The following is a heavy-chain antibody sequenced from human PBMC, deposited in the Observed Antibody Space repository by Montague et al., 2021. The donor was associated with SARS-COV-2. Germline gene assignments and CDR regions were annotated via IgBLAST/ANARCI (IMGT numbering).Heavy chain of an antibody. J-gene: IGHJ4*02. V-gene: IGHV4-4*02. CDR3: ARGPDSSGYYNDFDY. CDR1: GGSISSSHW. Sequence: SETLSLTCAVSGGSISSSHWFTWVRQPPGKGLEWIGDIYDSETINYNPSLKRRVTISVDRTKNQFSLKLSSVTAADTAVDYCARGPDSSGYYNDFDYWGQGTLVTVSS. CDR2: IYDSETI. D-gene: IGHD3-22*01.